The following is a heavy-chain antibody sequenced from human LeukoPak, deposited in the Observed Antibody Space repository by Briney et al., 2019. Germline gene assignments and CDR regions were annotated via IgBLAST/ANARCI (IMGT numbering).Heavy chain of an antibody. D-gene: IGHD3-16*01. CDR3: AKRGGAERAFDI. CDR2: ISGSGGTT. CDR1: GFTFSSYP. J-gene: IGHJ3*02. V-gene: IGHV3-23*01. Sequence: PGGSLRLSCAASGFTFSSYPLSWVRQAPGKGLEWVSAISGSGGTTYYADSVKGRFTISRDNSKNTLYLQMISLRAEDTAVYYCAKRGGAERAFDIWGQGTMVTVSS.